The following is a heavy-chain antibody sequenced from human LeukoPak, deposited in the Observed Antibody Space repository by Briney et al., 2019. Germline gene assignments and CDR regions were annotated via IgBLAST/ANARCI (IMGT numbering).Heavy chain of an antibody. D-gene: IGHD5-12*01. CDR3: AKDFYIVATYFDY. Sequence: GRSLRLSCAASGFTFDDYAMHWVRQAPGEGLEWVSGISWNSGSIGYADSVKGRFTISRDNAKNSLYLQMNSLRAEDTALYYCAKDFYIVATYFDYWGQGTLVTVSS. J-gene: IGHJ4*02. CDR1: GFTFDDYA. CDR2: ISWNSGSI. V-gene: IGHV3-9*01.